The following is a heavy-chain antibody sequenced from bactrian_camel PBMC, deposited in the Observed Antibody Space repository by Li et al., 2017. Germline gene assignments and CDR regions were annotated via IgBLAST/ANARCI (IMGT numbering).Heavy chain of an antibody. CDR3: VRDISNCDSCFHD. CDR1: GFTFSKYA. CDR2: INHSGGTT. V-gene: IGHV3S40*01. Sequence: DVQLVESGGGLVQPGGSLRLSCATSGFTFSKYAMSWVRQAPGKGLEWVSTINHSGGTTFYPDSVKGRFTISRDNAKNTVYLQMNSLKPEDTAVYYCVRDISNCDSCFHDWGQGTQVTVS. J-gene: IGHJ4*01. D-gene: IGHD1*01.